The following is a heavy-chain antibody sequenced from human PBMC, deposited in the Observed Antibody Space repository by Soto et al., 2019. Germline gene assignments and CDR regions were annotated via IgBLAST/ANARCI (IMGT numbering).Heavy chain of an antibody. CDR2: ILYSGTT. CDR3: ARLGWGNGDSDY. V-gene: IGHV4-39*01. Sequence: QLQLQESGPGLVKSSETLSLTCTVSGGSISKSNYFWGRIRQAPGKGLEWIASILYSGTTSYNSSLKSRVAISVDTSKNQFSLELNSVTAADTAVYYCARLGWGNGDSDYWGQGTLVTVSS. CDR1: GGSISKSNYF. J-gene: IGHJ4*02. D-gene: IGHD2-21*01.